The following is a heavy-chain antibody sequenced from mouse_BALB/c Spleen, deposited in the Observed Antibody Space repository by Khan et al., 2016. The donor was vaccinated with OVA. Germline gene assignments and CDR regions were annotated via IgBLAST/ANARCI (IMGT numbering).Heavy chain of an antibody. CDR2: IAPANGDT. D-gene: IGHD2-3*01. V-gene: IGHV14-3*02. CDR1: GFNIKDTY. J-gene: IGHJ1*01. Sequence: VQLKESGAELVKPGASVRLSCTASGFNIKDTYIHWVKQRPEQGLEWIGRIAPANGDTKYDPKFQDKATITSDTSSNTSYLQLRSLTSEDTAVDYCAQPSYDPLIFEDWGAGTTVTVSS. CDR3: AQPSYDPLIFED.